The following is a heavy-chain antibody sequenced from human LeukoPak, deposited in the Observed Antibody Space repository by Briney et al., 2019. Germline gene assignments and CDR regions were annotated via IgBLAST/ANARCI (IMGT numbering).Heavy chain of an antibody. V-gene: IGHV4-4*07. CDR2: IHTSGST. CDR3: ARRDISSGWSFDY. J-gene: IGHJ4*02. D-gene: IGHD6-19*01. CDR1: GGSISNYH. Sequence: KSSETLSLTCTVSGGSISNYHWSWIRQPAGKGLEWIGQIHTSGSTNYNPPLKSRVTMSIDTTEDQVSLTIRSVTAADTAFYYCARRDISSGWSFDYWGREPWSPSPQ.